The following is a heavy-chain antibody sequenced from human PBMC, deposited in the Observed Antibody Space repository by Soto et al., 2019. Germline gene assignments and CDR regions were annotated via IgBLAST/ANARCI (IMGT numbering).Heavy chain of an antibody. CDR1: GDSVSSNSAA. D-gene: IGHD3-9*01. Sequence: SQTLSLTCAISGDSVSSNSAAWNWIRQSPSRGLEWLGRTYYRSKWYNDYAVSVKSRITINPDTSKNQFSLQLNSVTPEDTAVYYCARARPYDILTVYYSPARGYYVMAVWAQRTTVPVSS. V-gene: IGHV6-1*01. CDR2: TYYRSKWYN. J-gene: IGHJ6*01. CDR3: ARARPYDILTVYYSPARGYYVMAV.